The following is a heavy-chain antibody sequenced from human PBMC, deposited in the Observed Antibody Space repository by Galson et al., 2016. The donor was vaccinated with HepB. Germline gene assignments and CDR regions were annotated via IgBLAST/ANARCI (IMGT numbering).Heavy chain of an antibody. D-gene: IGHD1-26*01. CDR2: FDPEDVET. J-gene: IGHJ6*04. CDR3: ATHSGGTYYTHYGMDV. CDR1: GYTLTELS. V-gene: IGHV1-24*01. Sequence: SVKVSCKVSGYTLTELSMHWVRQAPGKGLEWMGGFDPEDVETIYAQKFQGRVTMTEDTSTDTAYMELSSLRSEDTAVYYCATHSGGTYYTHYGMDVWGKGTTVTVTS.